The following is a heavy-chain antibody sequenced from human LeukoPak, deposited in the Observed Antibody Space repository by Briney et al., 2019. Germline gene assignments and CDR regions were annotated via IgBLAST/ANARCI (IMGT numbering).Heavy chain of an antibody. Sequence: GGYLRLSCAASGFSFSSHAICWVRQAPGKGLEWVSSIDISGGSTYYADSVQGRFTISRDNSKNTLYLQMNSLRAEDTALYYCANEVRPNDYWGQGTLVTVSS. V-gene: IGHV3-23*01. CDR3: ANEVRPNDY. D-gene: IGHD1-1*01. CDR2: IDISGGST. J-gene: IGHJ4*02. CDR1: GFSFSSHA.